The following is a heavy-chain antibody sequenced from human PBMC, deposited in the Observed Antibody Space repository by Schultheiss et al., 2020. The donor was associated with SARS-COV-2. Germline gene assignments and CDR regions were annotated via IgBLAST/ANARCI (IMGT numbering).Heavy chain of an antibody. CDR1: GFTFSSYG. V-gene: IGHV3-7*03. CDR3: ARDRGYYYDSSGYYYVPFDY. CDR2: IKQDGSEK. Sequence: GGSLRLSCAASGFTFSSYGMHWVRQAPGKGLEWVANIKQDGSEKYYVDSVKGRFTISRDNAKNSLYLQMNSLRAEDTAVYYCARDRGYYYDSSGYYYVPFDYWGQGTLVTVSS. J-gene: IGHJ4*02. D-gene: IGHD3-22*01.